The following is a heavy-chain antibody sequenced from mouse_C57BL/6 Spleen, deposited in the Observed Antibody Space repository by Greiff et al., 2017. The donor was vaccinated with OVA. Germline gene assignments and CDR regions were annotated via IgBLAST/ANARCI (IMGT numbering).Heavy chain of an antibody. CDR3: ASEGSYGNAMDY. D-gene: IGHD1-1*02. CDR1: GYSITSGYD. J-gene: IGHJ4*01. CDR2: ISYSGSP. V-gene: IGHV3-1*01. Sequence: DVQLQESGPGMVKPSQSLSLTCTVTGYSITSGYDWHWIRHFPGNKLEWMGYISYSGSPNYNPSLKSRISITHDTAKNHFFLKLNSWTTEDTATYYCASEGSYGNAMDYWGQGTSVTVSS.